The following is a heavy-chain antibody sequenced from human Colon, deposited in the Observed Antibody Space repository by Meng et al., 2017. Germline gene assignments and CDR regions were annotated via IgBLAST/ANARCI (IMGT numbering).Heavy chain of an antibody. J-gene: IGHJ4*02. CDR1: GGSFDNYA. Sequence: QVQLMQCGAEVKTPGSSVMVSCKASGGSFDNYAISWVRQAPGQGLERVGGIIPGVGTTNYAQRFQGRVTITTDRSAGTVFVQLNSLRFEDTAVYYCARDRRNYYLDLWGQGTLVTVSS. CDR3: ARDRRNYYLDL. D-gene: IGHD6-6*01. CDR2: IIPGVGTT. V-gene: IGHV1-69*05.